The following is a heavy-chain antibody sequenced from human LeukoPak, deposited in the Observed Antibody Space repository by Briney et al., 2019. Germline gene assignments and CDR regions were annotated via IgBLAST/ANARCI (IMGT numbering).Heavy chain of an antibody. V-gene: IGHV3-33*06. CDR1: GFTFSSYA. CDR3: AKEPGGIAVWNWFDP. CDR2: IWYDGSNK. Sequence: QPGGSLRLSCAASGFTFSSYAMHWVRQAPGKGLEWVTVIWYDGSNKYYADSVKGRFTISRDNSKNTLYLQMNSLRAEDTAVYYCAKEPGGIAVWNWFDPWGQGTLVTVSS. D-gene: IGHD6-19*01. J-gene: IGHJ5*02.